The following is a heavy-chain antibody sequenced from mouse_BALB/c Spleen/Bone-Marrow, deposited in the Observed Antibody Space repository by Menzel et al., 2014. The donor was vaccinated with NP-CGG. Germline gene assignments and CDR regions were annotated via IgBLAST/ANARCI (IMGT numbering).Heavy chain of an antibody. CDR1: GFTFRSFG. CDR2: ISGGTSTI. J-gene: IGHJ2*01. V-gene: IGHV5-17*02. Sequence: VQLKESGGGLVQPGGSRKLSCAASGFTFRSFGMHWARQAPEKGLEWVAYISGGTSTIYYADTVKGRFTISRVNPNNTLFLQMTSLRSEDTAMYYCVRGGYYVPSYFDSWGQGTTLTVSS. D-gene: IGHD2-3*01. CDR3: VRGGYYVPSYFDS.